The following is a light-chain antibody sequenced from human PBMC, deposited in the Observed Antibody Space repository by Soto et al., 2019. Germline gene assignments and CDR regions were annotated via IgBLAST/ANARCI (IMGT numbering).Light chain of an antibody. V-gene: IGKV3-11*01. J-gene: IGKJ1*01. CDR3: QQYNNWPWT. Sequence: IVLTQSPSTLSLSPLERATLSFMASQSVSSYLAWYQQKPGQAPRLLIYDASNMATGIPARFSGSGSGTDFTLTISSLQSEDFAVYYCQQYNNWPWTFGLGTKVDIK. CDR2: DAS. CDR1: QSVSSY.